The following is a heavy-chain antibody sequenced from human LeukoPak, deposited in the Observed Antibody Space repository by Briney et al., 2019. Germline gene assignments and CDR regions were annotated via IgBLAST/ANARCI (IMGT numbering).Heavy chain of an antibody. D-gene: IGHD3-10*01. Sequence: ASVTLSCTASGYTFTSYAMHWVRQAPGQRLEWMGWSNAGNGNTKYSQEFQGRVTITRDTSASTAYMELSSLRSEDMAVYYCAREAPGGYLDYWGQGTLVTVSS. CDR3: AREAPGGYLDY. CDR1: GYTFTSYA. J-gene: IGHJ4*02. V-gene: IGHV1-3*02. CDR2: SNAGNGNT.